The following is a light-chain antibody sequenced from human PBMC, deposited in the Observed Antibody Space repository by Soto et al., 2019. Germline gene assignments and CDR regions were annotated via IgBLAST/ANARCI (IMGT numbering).Light chain of an antibody. Sequence: QSVLTQPPSVSGAPGQRVTISCTGSSSNIGAGYDVHWYQHLPGTAPKLLIYGNSNRPSGVPDRFSGSKSGTSASLAITGLQAEDEADYYCQSYDSSLSGFYVFGTGTKLNVL. J-gene: IGLJ1*01. CDR1: SSNIGAGYD. CDR3: QSYDSSLSGFYV. CDR2: GNS. V-gene: IGLV1-40*01.